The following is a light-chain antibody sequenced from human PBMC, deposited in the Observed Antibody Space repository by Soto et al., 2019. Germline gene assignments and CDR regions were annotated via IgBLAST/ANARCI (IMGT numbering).Light chain of an antibody. J-gene: IGKJ4*01. CDR2: GAS. CDR1: QSVSSN. Sequence: EIVMTQSPATLSVSTGERATLSCRASQSVSSNLAWYPQKPGQAARLLIYGASTRATGIPAMFSGSGSGTEFTLTISSLQSEDFAVYYCQQYNNGPLTFGGGTKVEIK. V-gene: IGKV3-15*01. CDR3: QQYNNGPLT.